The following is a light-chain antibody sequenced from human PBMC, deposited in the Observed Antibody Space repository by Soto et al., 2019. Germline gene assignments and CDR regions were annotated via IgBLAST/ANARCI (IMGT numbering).Light chain of an antibody. Sequence: SVLTQPASVPGSPGQSITISCTGTSSDVGGYNYVSWYQQHPGKAPKLMIYEVSNRPSGVSNRFSGSKSGNTASLTISGLQAEDEPDYYRSSYTSSSSYVFGTGTKVTVL. CDR2: EVS. CDR3: SSYTSSSSYV. CDR1: SSDVGGYNY. V-gene: IGLV2-14*01. J-gene: IGLJ1*01.